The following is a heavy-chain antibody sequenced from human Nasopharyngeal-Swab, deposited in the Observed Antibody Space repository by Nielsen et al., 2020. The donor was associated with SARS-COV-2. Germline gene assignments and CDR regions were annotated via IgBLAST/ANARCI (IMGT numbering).Heavy chain of an antibody. D-gene: IGHD6-19*01. Sequence: GESLKISCAASGFTFSSYAMHWVRQAPGKGLEWVAVISYDGSNKYYADSVKGRFTISRDNAKNSLYLQMNSLRAEDTAVYYCARGGSSGWYTDYWGQGTLVTVSS. CDR3: ARGGSSGWYTDY. CDR1: GFTFSSYA. CDR2: ISYDGSNK. V-gene: IGHV3-30-3*01. J-gene: IGHJ4*02.